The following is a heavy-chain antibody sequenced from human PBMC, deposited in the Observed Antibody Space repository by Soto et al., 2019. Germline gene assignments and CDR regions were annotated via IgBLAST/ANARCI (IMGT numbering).Heavy chain of an antibody. V-gene: IGHV3-43*01. J-gene: IGHJ6*02. CDR3: AKDAGAYGMDV. CDR1: GFTFDDYT. CDR2: ISWDGGST. Sequence: GGSLRLSCAASGFTFDDYTMHWARQAPGKGLEWVSLISWDGGSTYYADSVKGRFTISRDNSKNSLYLQMNSLRTEDTALYYCAKDAGAYGMDVWGRGTTVTVSS.